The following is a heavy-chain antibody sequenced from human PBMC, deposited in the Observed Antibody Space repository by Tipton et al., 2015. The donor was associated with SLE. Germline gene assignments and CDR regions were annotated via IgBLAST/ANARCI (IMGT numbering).Heavy chain of an antibody. J-gene: IGHJ3*02. V-gene: IGHV3-30*02. Sequence: SLRLSCAASGFTFSSYGMHWVRQAPGKGLEWVAFIRYDGSNKYYADSVKGRFTISRDNSKNTLYLQMNSLRAEDTALYYCAKGSSSSTSFSAFDIWGQGTMVTVSS. CDR1: GFTFSSYG. CDR2: IRYDGSNK. D-gene: IGHD2-2*01. CDR3: AKGSSSSTSFSAFDI.